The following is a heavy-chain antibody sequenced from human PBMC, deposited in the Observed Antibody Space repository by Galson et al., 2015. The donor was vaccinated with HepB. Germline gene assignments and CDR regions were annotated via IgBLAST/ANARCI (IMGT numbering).Heavy chain of an antibody. D-gene: IGHD6-6*01. CDR3: ARTTSDSSSSGVPFNLLLNWFDP. CDR2: IIPIFGIT. J-gene: IGHJ5*02. Sequence: SVKVSCKASGGTFSSYAISWVRQAPGQGLEWMGGIIPIFGITNYAQKFQGRVTITADESTSTAYMELSSLRSEDTAVYYCARTTSDSSSSGVPFNLLLNWFDPWGQGTLVTVSS. CDR1: GGTFSSYA. V-gene: IGHV1-69*13.